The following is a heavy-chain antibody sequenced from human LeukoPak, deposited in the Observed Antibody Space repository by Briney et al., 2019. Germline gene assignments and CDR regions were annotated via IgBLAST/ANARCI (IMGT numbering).Heavy chain of an antibody. V-gene: IGHV3-7*05. CDR2: LRQSTSES. CDR3: ASETRGAAGSY. D-gene: IGHD3-10*01. CDR1: VPTLSTYW. Sequence: GGSLRLFCAASVPTLSTYWMAWFRQTPGKGLQWVASLRQSTSESSYLDSVRGRFTISRDNAANSLYLQMNNLRVEDTAVYYWASETRGAAGSYWGQGTLVTVSS. J-gene: IGHJ4*02.